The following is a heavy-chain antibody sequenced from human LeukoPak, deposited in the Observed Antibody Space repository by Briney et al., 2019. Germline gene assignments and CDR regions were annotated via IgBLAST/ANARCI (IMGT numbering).Heavy chain of an antibody. V-gene: IGHV1-2*02. J-gene: IGHJ4*02. CDR2: INPNSGGT. D-gene: IGHD3-16*02. CDR3: ARDLGGELSIQFDY. CDR1: GYTFTGYY. Sequence: GASVKVSCKASGYTFTGYYMHWVRQAPGQGLEWMGWINPNSGGTNYAQKLQGRVTMTTDTSTSTAYTELRSLRSDDTAVYYCARDLGGELSIQFDYWGQGTLVTVSS.